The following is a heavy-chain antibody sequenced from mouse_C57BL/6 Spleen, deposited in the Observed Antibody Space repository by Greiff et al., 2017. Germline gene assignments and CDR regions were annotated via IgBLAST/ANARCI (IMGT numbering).Heavy chain of an antibody. D-gene: IGHD1-1*01. J-gene: IGHJ2*01. CDR1: GFTFSDYG. V-gene: IGHV5-17*01. CDR2: ISSGSSTI. Sequence: EVQLVESGGGLVKPGGSLKLSCAASGFTFSDYGMHWVRQAPEKGLEWVAYISSGSSTIYYADTVQGRFTITRDNAKNTLFLQMTSLRSEDTAMYYCARGPTVVAEGFDYWGQGTTLTVSS. CDR3: ARGPTVVAEGFDY.